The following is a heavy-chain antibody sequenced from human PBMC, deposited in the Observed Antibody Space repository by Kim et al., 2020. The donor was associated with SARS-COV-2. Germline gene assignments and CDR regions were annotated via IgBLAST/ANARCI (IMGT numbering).Heavy chain of an antibody. D-gene: IGHD3-10*01. CDR2: IRWHAGYT. Sequence: GGSLRLSCAASGFAIEDYPMHWVCQAPGKGLEWISLIRWHAGYTYHAESLRGRFTIPRDNSESSLYLQLNSLRSEDTAVYYCAKSAGSGSHYRPSHIDS. J-gene: IGHJ5*01. V-gene: IGHV3-43*01. CDR1: GFAIEDYP. CDR3: AKSAGSGSHYRPSHIDS.